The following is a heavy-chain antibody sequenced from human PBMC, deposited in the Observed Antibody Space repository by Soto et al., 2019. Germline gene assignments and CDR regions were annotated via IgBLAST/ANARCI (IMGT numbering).Heavy chain of an antibody. Sequence: GASVKVSGKASGYTFTSYGISWVRQAPGQGLEWMGWISAYNGNTNYAQKLQGRVTMTTDTSTSTAYMELRSLRSDDTAVYYCARVWGNYNYYYYMDVWGKGTTVTVSS. CDR1: GYTFTSYG. CDR2: ISAYNGNT. CDR3: ARVWGNYNYYYYMDV. J-gene: IGHJ6*03. D-gene: IGHD3-16*01. V-gene: IGHV1-18*01.